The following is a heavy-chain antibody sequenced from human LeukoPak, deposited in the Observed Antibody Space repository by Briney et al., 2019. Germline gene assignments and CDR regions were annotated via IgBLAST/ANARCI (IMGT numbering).Heavy chain of an antibody. CDR3: ARDLDTYGSGSYWLE. V-gene: IGHV3-33*01. D-gene: IGHD3-10*01. J-gene: IGHJ4*02. Sequence: PGGSLRLSCAASGFTFSSYGMHWVRQAPGKGLERVAVIWYDENYKYYADSVKGRFTISRDNSKNTLYLQMNSLRAEDTAVYYCARDLDTYGSGSYWLEWGQGTLVTVSS. CDR2: IWYDENYK. CDR1: GFTFSSYG.